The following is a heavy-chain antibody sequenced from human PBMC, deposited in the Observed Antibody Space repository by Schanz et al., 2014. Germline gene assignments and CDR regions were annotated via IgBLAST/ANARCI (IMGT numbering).Heavy chain of an antibody. V-gene: IGHV3-7*01. J-gene: IGHJ3*02. D-gene: IGHD7-27*01. CDR2: IKQDESER. CDR3: ARENLNWEAFDI. Sequence: EVRLVESGGGLVQSGGSLRLSCAASGFTFSSYWMHWVRQAPGKGLVWVANIKQDESERSYVDSVKGRFTISRDNAKNSLYLQMNSLRAEDTAVYYCARENLNWEAFDIWGQGTVVTVSS. CDR1: GFTFSSYW.